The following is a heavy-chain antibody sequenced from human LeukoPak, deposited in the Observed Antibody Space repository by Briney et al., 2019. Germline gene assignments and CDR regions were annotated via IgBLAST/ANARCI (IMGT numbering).Heavy chain of an antibody. CDR2: MNPNSGNT. D-gene: IGHD5-18*01. CDR3: ARGGVDTDNYYYYYMDV. CDR1: GYTFTSYD. J-gene: IGHJ6*03. Sequence: ASVKVSCMASGYTFTSYDINWVRQATGQGLEWMGWMNPNSGNTGYAQKFQGRATMTRNTSISTAYMELSSLRSEDTAVYYCARGGVDTDNYYYYYMDVWGKGTTVTVSS. V-gene: IGHV1-8*01.